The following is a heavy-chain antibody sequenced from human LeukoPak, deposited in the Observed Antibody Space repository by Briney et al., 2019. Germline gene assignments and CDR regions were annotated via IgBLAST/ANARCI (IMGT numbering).Heavy chain of an antibody. V-gene: IGHV1-69*05. CDR2: IIPIFGTA. Sequence: GSSVKVSCKASGGTFSSYAISWVRQAPGQGLEWMGGIIPIFGTANYAQKFQGRVTITTDESTSTAYMELSSLRSEDTAVYYCARETHYYDSSGYDPDAFDIWGQGTMVTVSS. J-gene: IGHJ3*02. D-gene: IGHD3-22*01. CDR1: GGTFSSYA. CDR3: ARETHYYDSSGYDPDAFDI.